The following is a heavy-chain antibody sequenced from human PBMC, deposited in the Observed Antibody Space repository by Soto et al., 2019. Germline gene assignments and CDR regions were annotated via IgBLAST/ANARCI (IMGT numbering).Heavy chain of an antibody. Sequence: EVQLVESGGGLVKPGGSLRLSCAASGFTFSTYSMNWVRQAPGEGLEWVSSIRSTTGYMYNADSVKGRFTISRDNAKNSLYLQRISLRAEDTAVYYCARSTSLGGMDVWGQGTTVTVSS. CDR1: GFTFSTYS. V-gene: IGHV3-21*01. D-gene: IGHD1-1*01. CDR2: IRSTTGYM. CDR3: ARSTSLGGMDV. J-gene: IGHJ6*02.